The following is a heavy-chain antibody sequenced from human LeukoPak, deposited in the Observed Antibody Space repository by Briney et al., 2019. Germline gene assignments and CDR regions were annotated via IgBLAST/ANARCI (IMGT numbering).Heavy chain of an antibody. J-gene: IGHJ4*02. CDR3: AKDDGYSSSPTSF. V-gene: IGHV3-23*01. CDR2: ISGSGGST. D-gene: IGHD6-6*01. Sequence: GVSLRRSCAASGFTFSSYAMSRVRQAPGKGLEWVSAISGSGGSTYYADSVKGRFTISRDNSKNTLYLQMNSLRAEDTAVYYCAKDDGYSSSPTSFWGQGTLVTVYS. CDR1: GFTFSSYA.